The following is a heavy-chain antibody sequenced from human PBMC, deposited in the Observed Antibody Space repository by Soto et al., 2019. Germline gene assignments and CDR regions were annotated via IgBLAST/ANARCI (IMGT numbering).Heavy chain of an antibody. CDR1: GYTFTGYY. CDR3: ARSRGARPLGDY. D-gene: IGHD6-6*01. CDR2: ISAYNGNT. J-gene: IGHJ4*02. V-gene: IGHV1-18*04. Sequence: ASVKVSCKASGYTFTGYYMHWVRQAPGQGLEWMGWISAYNGNTNYAQKLQGRITMTTDTSTSTAYMELRSLRSDDTAVYYCARSRGARPLGDYWGQGTLVTVSS.